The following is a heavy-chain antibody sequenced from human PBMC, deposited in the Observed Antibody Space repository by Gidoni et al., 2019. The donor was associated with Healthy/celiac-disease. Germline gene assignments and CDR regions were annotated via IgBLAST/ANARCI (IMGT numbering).Heavy chain of an antibody. CDR2: ISSSSSYI. CDR3: AREGFLYYDFWSGGNYYYGMDV. J-gene: IGHJ6*02. Sequence: EVQLVESGGGLVKPGGSLRLSCAASGFPFRSYSMNWVRQAPGKGLEWVSSISSSSSYIYYADSVKGRFTISRDNAKNSLYLQMNSLRAEDTAVYYCAREGFLYYDFWSGGNYYYGMDVWGQGTTVTVSS. D-gene: IGHD3-3*01. CDR1: GFPFRSYS. V-gene: IGHV3-21*01.